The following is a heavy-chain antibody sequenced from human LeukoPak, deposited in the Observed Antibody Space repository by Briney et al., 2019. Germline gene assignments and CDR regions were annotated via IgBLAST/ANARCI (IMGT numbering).Heavy chain of an antibody. CDR3: ARGYATRGRDNSVGFDY. J-gene: IGHJ4*02. Sequence: GGSLRLSCAVSGFTFSSYWMHWVRQGPGKGLVWVSRMNSDGSDRHYADSVKGRFTISRDNAKNTLYLQMDSLRAEDTAVYFCARGYATRGRDNSVGFDYWGQGALVTVSS. V-gene: IGHV3-74*01. CDR2: MNSDGSDR. D-gene: IGHD3-16*01. CDR1: GFTFSSYW.